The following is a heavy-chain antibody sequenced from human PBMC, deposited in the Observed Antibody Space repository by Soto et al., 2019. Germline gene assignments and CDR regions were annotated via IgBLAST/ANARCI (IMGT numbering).Heavy chain of an antibody. CDR3: ARDLKAVVHHRHYDHYGLDV. J-gene: IGHJ6*02. CDR1: ESVFSDYY. V-gene: IGHV3-11*01. CDR2: SRSSTTTI. D-gene: IGHD2-2*01. Sequence: GSLRLSCAAAESVFSDYYMSWIRQAEGKVREWISYSRSSTTTITYADSEKCRFTITRANDKNLLLLQMNSLRAEDAAVYYCARDLKAVVHHRHYDHYGLDVWGQGTTVTVSS.